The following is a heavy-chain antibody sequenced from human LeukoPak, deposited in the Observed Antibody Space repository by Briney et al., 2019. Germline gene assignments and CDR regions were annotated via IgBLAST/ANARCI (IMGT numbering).Heavy chain of an antibody. D-gene: IGHD3-22*01. CDR3: ARDRYYYDSSGYYYFDY. V-gene: IGHV4-4*07. J-gene: IGHJ4*02. Sequence: SETLSLTCAVYGGSFSGYYWSWIRQPAGKGLEWIGRIYTSGSTNYNPSLKSRVTMSVDTSKNQFSLKLSSVAAADTAVYYCARDRYYYDSSGYYYFDYWGQGTLVTVSS. CDR2: IYTSGST. CDR1: GGSFSGYY.